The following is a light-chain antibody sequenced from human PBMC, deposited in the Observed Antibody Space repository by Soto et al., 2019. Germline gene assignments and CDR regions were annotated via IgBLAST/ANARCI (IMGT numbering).Light chain of an antibody. Sequence: DIQMTQSPSTLSAPVVARGTHTWRASQSISSWLAWYQQKPGKAPKLLIYDASSLESGVPSRFSGSGSGTEFTLTISSLQPDDFATYYCQQYNSYSGTFGQGTKVDI. CDR1: QSISSW. CDR2: DAS. V-gene: IGKV1-5*01. CDR3: QQYNSYSGT. J-gene: IGKJ1*01.